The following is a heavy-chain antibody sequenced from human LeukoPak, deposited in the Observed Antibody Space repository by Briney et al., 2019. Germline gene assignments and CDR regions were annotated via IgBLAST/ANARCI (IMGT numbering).Heavy chain of an antibody. J-gene: IGHJ4*02. V-gene: IGHV1-18*01. CDR3: ARDGVHSGTTDF. D-gene: IGHD1-1*01. Sequence: ASVKVACKTSGYTFFSYGITWVRQAPGQGREWMGWICANNGDTKYAPKFQGRVTMTTESNTRTAYLDVRSLRSDDTAVYYCARDGVHSGTTDFWGQGTLITVAS. CDR2: ICANNGDT. CDR1: GYTFFSYG.